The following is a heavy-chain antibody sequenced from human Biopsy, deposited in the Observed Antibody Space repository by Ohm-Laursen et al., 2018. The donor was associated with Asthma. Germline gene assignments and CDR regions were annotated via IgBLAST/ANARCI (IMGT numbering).Heavy chain of an antibody. V-gene: IGHV2-70*18. CDR1: GFSLDTISMC. CDR2: FYWDDEK. Sequence: TQTLTLTCSFSGFSLDTISMCVSWVRQPPGKALEWLALFYWDDEKYYNTSLKTRLTVSKDTSKDRVVLPMTNMDPVDTGTYYCSRMIKGIAIDGPLYGMDVWGQGTTVTVSS. J-gene: IGHJ6*02. D-gene: IGHD6-13*01. CDR3: SRMIKGIAIDGPLYGMDV.